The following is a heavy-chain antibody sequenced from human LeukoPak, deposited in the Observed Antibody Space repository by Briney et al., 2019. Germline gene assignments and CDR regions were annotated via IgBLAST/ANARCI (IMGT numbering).Heavy chain of an antibody. CDR1: GYTFTSYY. Sequence: ASVKVSCKASGYTFTSYYMYWVRQAPGQGLEWMGIINPSGDNTNYAQKFQGRATMTRDMSTTTVYMELSSLRSEDTAVYCARGPHRRTYDRDNWFDPWGQGTLVTVSS. CDR3: ARGPHRRTYDRDNWFDP. CDR2: INPSGDNT. D-gene: IGHD3-3*01. J-gene: IGHJ5*02. V-gene: IGHV1-46*01.